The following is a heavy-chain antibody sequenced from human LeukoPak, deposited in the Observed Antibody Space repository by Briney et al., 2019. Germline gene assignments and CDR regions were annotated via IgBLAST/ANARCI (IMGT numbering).Heavy chain of an antibody. V-gene: IGHV1-18*01. J-gene: IGHJ4*02. Sequence: GASVKVSCKASGYTFTSYGISWVRQAPGQGLEWMGWISAYNGNTNYAQKLQGRVTMTTDTSTSTAYMELRSLRSEDTAVYYCARDPVSSSLTSALDYWGQGTLVTVSS. CDR2: ISAYNGNT. D-gene: IGHD1-14*01. CDR1: GYTFTSYG. CDR3: ARDPVSSSLTSALDY.